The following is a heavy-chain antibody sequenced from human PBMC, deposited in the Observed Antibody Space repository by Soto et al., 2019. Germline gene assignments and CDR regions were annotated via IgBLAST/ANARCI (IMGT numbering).Heavy chain of an antibody. J-gene: IGHJ3*02. D-gene: IGHD2-2*01. CDR3: MKHLPSKKNQRRWADAFDI. CDR2: VTGRSSST. V-gene: IGHV3-23*01. CDR1: GFTFSNYA. Sequence: EVRLLESGGGLVQHGGSLRLSCVASGFTFSNYAMSWVRQAPGKGLEWVSVVTGRSSSTYYADSVEGRFIISRDNSRNTLFLRLNSLGVEDPAVYYCMKHLPSKKNQRRWADAFDIWGQGTSLTVSS.